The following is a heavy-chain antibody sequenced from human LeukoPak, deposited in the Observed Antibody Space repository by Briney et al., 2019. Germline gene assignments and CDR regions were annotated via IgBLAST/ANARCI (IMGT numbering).Heavy chain of an antibody. J-gene: IGHJ6*03. Sequence: SETLSLTCAVYGGSFSGYYWSWIRQPPGKGLEWIGEINHSGSTNYNPSLKSRVTISVDTYKNQFSLKLSSVTAADTAVYYCARKSGYWPYYYYYMDVWGKGTTVTVSS. CDR3: ARKSGYWPYYYYYMDV. CDR2: INHSGST. D-gene: IGHD3-3*01. V-gene: IGHV4-34*01. CDR1: GGSFSGYY.